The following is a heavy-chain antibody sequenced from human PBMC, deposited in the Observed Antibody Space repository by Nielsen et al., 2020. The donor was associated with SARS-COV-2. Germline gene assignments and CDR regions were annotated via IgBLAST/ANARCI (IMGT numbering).Heavy chain of an antibody. CDR2: ITPIGATT. Sequence: ASVKVSCKASGYTFTNNYMHWVRQAPGQGLEWMGIITPIGATTTYARKFEGRVTLTRDTPTGTVYMELSRLRPEDTAVYYCAREWDDYESSAYDYWGQGTLVTVSP. CDR1: GYTFTNNY. V-gene: IGHV1-46*01. J-gene: IGHJ4*02. CDR3: AREWDDYESSAYDY. D-gene: IGHD3-22*01.